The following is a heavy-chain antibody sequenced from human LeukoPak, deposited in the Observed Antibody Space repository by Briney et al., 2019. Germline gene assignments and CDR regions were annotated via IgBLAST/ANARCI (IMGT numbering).Heavy chain of an antibody. CDR1: GFTFDDYA. D-gene: IGHD6-19*01. Sequence: GRSLRLSCAASGFTFDDYAMHWVRHAPGKGLEWVSGITWNSGSIGYADSVKGRFTISRDNARNSLYLQMNSLRAEDTAVYYCARGPYTNGHYFDYWGQGTLATVSS. J-gene: IGHJ4*02. CDR2: ITWNSGSI. V-gene: IGHV3-9*01. CDR3: ARGPYTNGHYFDY.